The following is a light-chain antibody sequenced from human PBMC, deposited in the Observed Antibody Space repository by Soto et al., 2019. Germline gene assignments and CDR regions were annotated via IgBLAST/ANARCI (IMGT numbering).Light chain of an antibody. Sequence: QSVLAQPASVSGSPGQSIAISCTGTSSHVGGYDYVSWYQQQPDKAPKLMIYEVTKRPSGVSNRFSGSKSGNTASLTISGLQAEDEADYYCSSHTSGNTRVFGTGTKVTVL. CDR3: SSHTSGNTRV. V-gene: IGLV2-14*01. J-gene: IGLJ1*01. CDR2: EVT. CDR1: SSHVGGYDY.